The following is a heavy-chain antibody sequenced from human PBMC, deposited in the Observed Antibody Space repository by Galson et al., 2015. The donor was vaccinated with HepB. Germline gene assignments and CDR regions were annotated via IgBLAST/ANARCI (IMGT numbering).Heavy chain of an antibody. V-gene: IGHV3-15*01. J-gene: IGHJ5*02. CDR2: IKTKIDGGTT. D-gene: IGHD2/OR15-2a*01. CDR3: ITEYFFDP. Sequence: SLRLSCAASGFTFSNAWMSWVRQAPGKGLECVGRIKTKIDGGTTDYCAPVKGRFAVSRDDSRNTLYLQMNSLKIEDTAVYYCITEYFFDPWGQGTLVTVSS. CDR1: GFTFSNAW.